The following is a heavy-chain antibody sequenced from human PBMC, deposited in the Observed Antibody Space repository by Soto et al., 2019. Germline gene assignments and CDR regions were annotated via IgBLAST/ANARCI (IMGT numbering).Heavy chain of an antibody. CDR1: GLIFSTYK. CDR3: ARDTDGLYY. CDR2: INTDGSIT. J-gene: IGHJ4*02. V-gene: IGHV3-74*01. Sequence: GGSLRLSCAASGLIFSTYKMHWVRQAPGKGLVWVSRINTDGSITDYADSVKGRFTVSRDNPKNTLYLQMNSLRAEDTAVYYCARDTDGLYYWGQGTLVTVSS.